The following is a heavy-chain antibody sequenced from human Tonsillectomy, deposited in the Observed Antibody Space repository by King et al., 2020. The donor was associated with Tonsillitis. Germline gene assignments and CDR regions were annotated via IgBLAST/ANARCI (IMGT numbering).Heavy chain of an antibody. CDR1: GGSINSGDYY. J-gene: IGHJ6*02. V-gene: IGHV4-30-4*01. Sequence: QLQESGPGLVKPSQTLSLTCTVSGGSINSGDYYWSWIRQPPGKGLEWIGYIYYSGSTHYNPSLKSRVTISVDTSKNQFSLKLSSVTAADTAVYYCARDQSIASPRPYGMDVWGQGTTVTVSS. CDR2: IYYSGST. D-gene: IGHD6-6*01. CDR3: ARDQSIASPRPYGMDV.